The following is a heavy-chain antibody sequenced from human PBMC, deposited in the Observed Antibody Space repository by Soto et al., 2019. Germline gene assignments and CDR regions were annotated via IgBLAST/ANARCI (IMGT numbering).Heavy chain of an antibody. Sequence: EVQLVESGGGLVQPGGSLRLSCAASGFTFSSYAMHWVRQAPGKGLEYVSTINNNGGSTYYANSVKGRFTISRDNSKNTLYLQMGSLRAEDMAVYYCATTIAAVGGYYFNYWGQGTLVTVSS. CDR2: INNNGGST. J-gene: IGHJ4*02. D-gene: IGHD6-13*01. CDR1: GFTFSSYA. CDR3: ATTIAAVGGYYFNY. V-gene: IGHV3-64*01.